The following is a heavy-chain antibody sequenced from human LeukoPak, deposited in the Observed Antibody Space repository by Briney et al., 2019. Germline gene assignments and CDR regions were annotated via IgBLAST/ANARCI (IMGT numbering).Heavy chain of an antibody. CDR3: AKAPGQYSSSSPDV. CDR2: ISGSGGST. J-gene: IGHJ6*02. V-gene: IGHV3-23*01. D-gene: IGHD6-6*01. CDR1: GFTFSSYA. Sequence: GGSLRLSCAASGFTFSSYAMSWVRQAPGKGLEWVSAISGSGGSTYYADSVKGRFTISRDNSKNTLYLQMNSLRAEDTAVYYCAKAPGQYSSSSPDVWGQGTTVTVSS.